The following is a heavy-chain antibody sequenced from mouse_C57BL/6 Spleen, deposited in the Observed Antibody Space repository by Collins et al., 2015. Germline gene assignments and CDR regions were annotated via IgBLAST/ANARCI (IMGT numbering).Heavy chain of an antibody. CDR3: ARDGSSYYAMDY. CDR2: IYPGDGDT. J-gene: IGHJ4*01. CDR1: GYTFTSYW. V-gene: IGHV1-87*01. D-gene: IGHD1-1*01. Sequence: QVQLQQSGAELARPGASVKLSCKASGYTFTSYWMQWVKQRPGQGLEWIGAIYPGDGDTRYTQKFKGKATLTADKSSSTAYMQLSSLASEDSAVYYCARDGSSYYAMDYWGQGTSVTVSS.